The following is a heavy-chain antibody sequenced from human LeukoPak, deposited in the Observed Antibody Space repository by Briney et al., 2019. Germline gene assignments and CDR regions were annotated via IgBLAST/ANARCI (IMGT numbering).Heavy chain of an antibody. CDR1: GGSISSYY. J-gene: IGHJ4*02. CDR3: ARGEGEWPRSILIDY. CDR2: IYYSGST. V-gene: IGHV4-59*08. Sequence: PSETLSLTCTVSGGSISSYYWSWIRQPPGKGLEWIGYIYYSGSTNYNPSLKSRVTISVDTSKNQFSLKLSSVTAADTAVYYCARGEGEWPRSILIDYWGQGTLVTVSS. D-gene: IGHD5-12*01.